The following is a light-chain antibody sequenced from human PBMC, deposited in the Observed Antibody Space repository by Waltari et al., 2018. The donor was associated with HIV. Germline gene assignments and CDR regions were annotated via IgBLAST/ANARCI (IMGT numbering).Light chain of an antibody. J-gene: IGKJ3*01. CDR2: AAS. CDR3: QQSYSTPLT. V-gene: IGKV1-39*01. CDR1: LSINTH. Sequence: DIQMTQSPSSLSASVGDRVNIACRADLSINTHLNWYQQKPGKAPKLLIFAASGLQSGVPSRFSGSGSGTDFTLTISSLQPEDFATYYCQQSYSTPLTFGPGTKVDIK.